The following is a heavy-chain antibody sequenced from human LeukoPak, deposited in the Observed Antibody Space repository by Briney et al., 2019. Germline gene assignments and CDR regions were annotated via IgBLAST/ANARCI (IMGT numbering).Heavy chain of an antibody. CDR2: IYYSGST. CDR3: ARHLYSSSSRAFDI. CDR1: GGSISSSSYY. Sequence: SETLSLTCTVSGGSISSSSYYWGWVRQPPGKGLEWIGSIYYSGSTYCNPSLKSRVTISVDTSKNQFSLKLSSVTAADTAVYYCARHLYSSSSRAFDIWGQGTMVTVSS. D-gene: IGHD6-13*01. V-gene: IGHV4-39*01. J-gene: IGHJ3*02.